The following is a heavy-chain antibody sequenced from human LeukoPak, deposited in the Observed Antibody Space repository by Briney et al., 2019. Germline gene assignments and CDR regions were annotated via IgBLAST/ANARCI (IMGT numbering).Heavy chain of an antibody. CDR1: GGTFNNSA. Sequence: ASVKVSCKTSGGTFNNSAISWVRQAPGQGLEWRGGMMPLFGTAGYAQKFQGRVTITKDESTRTVYLELTSLTSDDTAVYYCARDVHGDYWSGWFHPWGQGTLVSVSS. D-gene: IGHD4-17*01. CDR3: ARDVHGDYWSGWFHP. J-gene: IGHJ5*02. CDR2: MMPLFGTA. V-gene: IGHV1-69*05.